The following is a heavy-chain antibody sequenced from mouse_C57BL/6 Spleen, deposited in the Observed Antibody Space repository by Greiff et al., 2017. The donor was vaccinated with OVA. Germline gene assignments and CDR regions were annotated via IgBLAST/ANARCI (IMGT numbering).Heavy chain of an antibody. D-gene: IGHD2-3*01. Sequence: QLHPKESGPGLVQPSQSLSITCTVSGFSLTSYGVHWVRQFPGKGLEWLGVIWSGGSTDYNAAFISRLSISKDNSKSQVFFKMNSLQADDTAIYYCARNPDGYHYFDYWGQGTTRTVSS. J-gene: IGHJ2*01. CDR2: IWSGGST. V-gene: IGHV2-2*01. CDR1: GFSLTSYG. CDR3: ARNPDGYHYFDY.